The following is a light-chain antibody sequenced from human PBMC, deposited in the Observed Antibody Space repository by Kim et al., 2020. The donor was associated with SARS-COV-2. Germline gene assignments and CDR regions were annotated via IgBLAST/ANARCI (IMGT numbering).Light chain of an antibody. Sequence: SPGERANLACRASQSVSSSDVAGYKQRPWQAPRLLIDGAYSRANGSPDRVSGSGSGTEFTLTISRLEPEDIAVYYCQQYGSSPRLTFGGGTKLEI. J-gene: IGKJ4*01. CDR1: QSVSSSD. CDR2: GAY. V-gene: IGKV3-20*01. CDR3: QQYGSSPRLT.